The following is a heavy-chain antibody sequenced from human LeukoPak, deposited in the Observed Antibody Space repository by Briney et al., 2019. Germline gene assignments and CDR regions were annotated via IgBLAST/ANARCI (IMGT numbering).Heavy chain of an antibody. D-gene: IGHD4-17*01. CDR3: ARRRYYGDYMALDY. CDR1: GFTFSSYS. Sequence: GGSLRLSCAASGFTFSSYSMNWVRQAPGKGLEWVSYISSSSSTIYYADSVKGRFTISRDNAKNSLYLQMNSLRAEDTAVYYCARRRYYGDYMALDYWGQGTLVTVSS. CDR2: ISSSSSTI. V-gene: IGHV3-48*01. J-gene: IGHJ4*02.